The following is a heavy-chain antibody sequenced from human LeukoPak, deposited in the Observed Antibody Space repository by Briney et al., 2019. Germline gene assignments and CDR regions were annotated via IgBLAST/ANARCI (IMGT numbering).Heavy chain of an antibody. Sequence: KPGGSLRLSCAASRFTFSSYSINWVRQAPGKGLEWVSSISSGSSHIFYEDSVKGRFTISRDNAKNSLFLQMNSLRVEDTAIYYCVRGGAGATASDVFDIWGQGTMVTVSS. CDR2: ISSGSSHI. J-gene: IGHJ3*02. CDR1: RFTFSSYS. CDR3: VRGGAGATASDVFDI. D-gene: IGHD5-12*01. V-gene: IGHV3-21*04.